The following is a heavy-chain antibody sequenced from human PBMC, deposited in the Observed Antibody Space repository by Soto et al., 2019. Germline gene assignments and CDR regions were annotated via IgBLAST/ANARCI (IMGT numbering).Heavy chain of an antibody. Sequence: ASVKVSCKASGYTFTGQYMHWVRQAPGQGLEWMGWINPDSGDTKYAQKFQGRVTMTRDTSISTVYMELSRLKSDDTAVYYCARDRGNMVAVFHHYYGMDVWGQGTTVTVS. CDR3: ARDRGNMVAVFHHYYGMDV. V-gene: IGHV1-2*02. CDR1: GYTFTGQY. J-gene: IGHJ6*02. CDR2: INPDSGDT. D-gene: IGHD3-3*02.